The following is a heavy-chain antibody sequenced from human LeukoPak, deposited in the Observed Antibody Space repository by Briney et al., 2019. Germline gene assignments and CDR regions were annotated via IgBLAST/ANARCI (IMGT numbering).Heavy chain of an antibody. V-gene: IGHV6-1*01. CDR1: GDSVSTNVAT. D-gene: IGHD3-10*01. CDR2: TYYRSKWYN. J-gene: IGHJ4*02. Sequence: SQTLSLTCAISGDSVSTNVATWNWIRQSPSRGLEWLATTYYRSKWYNDFVVSVKSRIAINADTSKNQFSLQLNSMSPEDTAVYYCARRSPGRGDFDYWGPGTLVTVSS. CDR3: ARRSPGRGDFDY.